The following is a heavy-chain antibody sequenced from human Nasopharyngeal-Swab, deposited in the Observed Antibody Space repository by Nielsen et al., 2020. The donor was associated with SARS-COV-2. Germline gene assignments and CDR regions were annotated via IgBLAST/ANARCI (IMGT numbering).Heavy chain of an antibody. D-gene: IGHD3-22*01. CDR2: IYYSGST. Sequence: SETLSLTCTVSGGSISSSSYYWGWIRQPPGKGLEWIGSIYYSGSTYYNPSLKSRVTISVDTSKNQFSLKLSSVTAADTAVYYCARETYYYDSRPLDYWGQGTLVTVSS. CDR1: GGSISSSSYY. CDR3: ARETYYYDSRPLDY. J-gene: IGHJ4*02. V-gene: IGHV4-39*02.